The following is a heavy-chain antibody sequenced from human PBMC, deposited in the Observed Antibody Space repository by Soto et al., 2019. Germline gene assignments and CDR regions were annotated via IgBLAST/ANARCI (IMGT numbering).Heavy chain of an antibody. D-gene: IGHD6-13*01. J-gene: IGHJ4*02. V-gene: IGHV1-18*01. CDR2: ISAYNGNT. CDR3: SRDTAAAGIFYY. CDR1: GYTFTSYG. Sequence: QVQLVQSGAEVKKPGASVKVSCKAPGYTFTSYGISWVRQAPGQGLEWMGWISAYNGNTNYAQKLQGRVTMTTETSTSTAYMELRSLRSDDTAVYDLSRDTAAAGIFYYWGQGTLFTVSS.